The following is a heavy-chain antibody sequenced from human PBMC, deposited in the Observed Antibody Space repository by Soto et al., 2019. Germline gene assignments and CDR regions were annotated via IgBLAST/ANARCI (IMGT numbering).Heavy chain of an antibody. D-gene: IGHD3-22*01. CDR1: GGTFSIYA. V-gene: IGHV1-69*01. J-gene: IGHJ4*02. CDR2: IIPIFGTA. Sequence: QVQLVQSGAEVKKPGSSVKVSCKASGGTFSIYAISWVRQAPGQVLEWMGGIIPIFGTAHYAQKFQGRVTITADDSTSTAYMELSSLRSEDTAVYYCARVQDDSSGYSGNWGQGPLVTVSS. CDR3: ARVQDDSSGYSGN.